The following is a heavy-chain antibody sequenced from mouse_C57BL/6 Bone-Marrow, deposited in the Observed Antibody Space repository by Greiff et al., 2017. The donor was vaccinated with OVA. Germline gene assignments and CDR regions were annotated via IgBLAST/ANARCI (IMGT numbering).Heavy chain of an antibody. V-gene: IGHV1-69*01. J-gene: IGHJ3*01. CDR2: IDPSDSYT. D-gene: IGHD2-3*01. CDR3: ARSRWLLGAWFAY. Sequence: VQLQQPGAELVMPGASVKLSCKASGYTFTSYWMHWVKQRPGQGLEWIGEIDPSDSYTNYNQKFKGKSTLTVDKSSSTAYMQLSSLTSEDSAVYYCARSRWLLGAWFAYWGQGTLVTVSA. CDR1: GYTFTSYW.